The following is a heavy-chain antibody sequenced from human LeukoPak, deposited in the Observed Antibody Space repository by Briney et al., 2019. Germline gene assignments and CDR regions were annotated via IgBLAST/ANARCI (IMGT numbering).Heavy chain of an antibody. CDR2: ISSYESDK. V-gene: IGHV3-30*03. Sequence: PGRSRRLSCAASGFTFNYYGMHWVRQAPGKGLEWVAAISSYESDKYYADSVKGRFTVSRDNFKDTLFLQVDSLRAEDTAVYYCAEGEARGGYYYHYLDVWGKGTTVTVSS. CDR3: AEGEARGGYYYHYLDV. J-gene: IGHJ6*03. CDR1: GFTFNYYG. D-gene: IGHD1-26*01.